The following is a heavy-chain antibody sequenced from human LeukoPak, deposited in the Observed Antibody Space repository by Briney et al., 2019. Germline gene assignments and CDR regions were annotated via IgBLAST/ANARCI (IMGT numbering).Heavy chain of an antibody. J-gene: IGHJ5*02. CDR3: ARTTSSSWYVVNWFDP. CDR1: GGSISDYY. D-gene: IGHD6-13*01. CDR2: IYYSGYT. Sequence: SETLSLTCTVSGGSISDYYWSWIRLPPGKGLEWIGYIYYSGYTNYSPPLKSRVTISVDTSKSQFSLKLSSVTAADTAVYYCARTTSSSWYVVNWFDPWGQGTLVTVSS. V-gene: IGHV4-59*01.